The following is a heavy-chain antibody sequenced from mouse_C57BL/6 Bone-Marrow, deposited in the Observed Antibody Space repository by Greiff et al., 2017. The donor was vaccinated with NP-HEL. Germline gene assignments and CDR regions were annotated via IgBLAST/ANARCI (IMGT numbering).Heavy chain of an antibody. CDR3: ARHVGSSWYFDV. CDR1: GFTFSSYG. CDR2: ISSGGSYT. J-gene: IGHJ1*03. V-gene: IGHV5-6*01. D-gene: IGHD1-1*01. Sequence: DVHLVESGGDLVKPGGSLKLSCAASGFTFSSYGMSWVRQTPDKRLEWVATISSGGSYTYYPDSVKGRFTISRDNAKNTLYLQMSSLKSEDTAMYYCARHVGSSWYFDVWGTGTTVTVSS.